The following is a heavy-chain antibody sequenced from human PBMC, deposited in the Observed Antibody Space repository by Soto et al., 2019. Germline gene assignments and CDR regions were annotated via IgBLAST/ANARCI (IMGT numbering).Heavy chain of an antibody. D-gene: IGHD3-3*01. CDR3: ARKGYTYYDFWSGSKAYYFDY. CDR1: GGSFSGYY. Sequence: SETLSLTCAVYGGSFSGYYWSWIRQPPGKGLEWIGEINHSGSTNYNPSLKSRVTISVDTSKNQFSLKLSSVTAADTAVYYCARKGYTYYDFWSGSKAYYFDYWGQGTLVTVSS. CDR2: INHSGST. J-gene: IGHJ4*02. V-gene: IGHV4-34*01.